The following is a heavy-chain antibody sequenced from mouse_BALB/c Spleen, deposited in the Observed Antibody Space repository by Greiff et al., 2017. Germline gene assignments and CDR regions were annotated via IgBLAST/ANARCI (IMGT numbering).Heavy chain of an antibody. CDR2: IRLKSNNYAT. J-gene: IGHJ3*01. Sequence: EVKLMESGGGLVQPGGSMKLSCVASGFTFSNYWMNWVRQSPEKGLEWVAEIRLKSNNYATHYAESVKGRFTISRDDSKSSVYLQMNNLRAEDTGIYYCTRHALGFAYWGQGTLVTVSA. CDR3: TRHALGFAY. V-gene: IGHV6-6*02. CDR1: GFTFSNYW.